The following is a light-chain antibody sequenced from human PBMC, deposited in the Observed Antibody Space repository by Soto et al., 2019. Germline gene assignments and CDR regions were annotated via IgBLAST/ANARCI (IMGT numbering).Light chain of an antibody. J-gene: IGKJ3*01. Sequence: DIQMTQSPTSLSASVGDRVTITCRASQGIRNFVAWYQQKPGKAPKLLIYAASTLQSGVPSRFSRSASGTDFTLTITRLQPEYVASSSFHKYSSVPVFGPCTNVEI. V-gene: IGKV1-27*01. CDR2: AAS. CDR3: HKYSSVPV. CDR1: QGIRNF.